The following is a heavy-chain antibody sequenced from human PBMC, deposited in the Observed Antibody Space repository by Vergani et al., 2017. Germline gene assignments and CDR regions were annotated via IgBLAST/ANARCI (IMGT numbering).Heavy chain of an antibody. D-gene: IGHD1-14*01. J-gene: IGHJ5*02. V-gene: IGHV3-33*01. CDR3: ARDLRLLYNRFDP. CDR2: TWYDGNNK. Sequence: QVSLVESGGGVVQPGRSLRLSCAASGFTFNQSGMHWVRQAPGKGLEWVAVTWYDGNNKQYADSVKGRFTISRDNSKSTMYLQMNSLRDEDTGVYYCARDLRLLYNRFDPWGQGTLVTVSS. CDR1: GFTFNQSG.